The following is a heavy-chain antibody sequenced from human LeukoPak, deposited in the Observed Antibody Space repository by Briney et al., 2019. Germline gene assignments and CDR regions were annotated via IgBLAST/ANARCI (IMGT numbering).Heavy chain of an antibody. V-gene: IGHV3-33*08. Sequence: PGGSVRLSCAASGFNVSNNYMNWVRQAPGKGLEWVAVIWYDGSNKYYADSVKGRFTISRDNSKNTLYLQMNSLRAEDTAVYYCARGKDDAFDIWGQGTMVTVSS. CDR2: IWYDGSNK. J-gene: IGHJ3*02. CDR3: ARGKDDAFDI. CDR1: GFNVSNNY.